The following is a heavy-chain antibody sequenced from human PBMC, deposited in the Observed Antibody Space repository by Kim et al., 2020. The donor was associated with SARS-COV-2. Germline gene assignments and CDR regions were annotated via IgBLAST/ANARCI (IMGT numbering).Heavy chain of an antibody. J-gene: IGHJ6*03. V-gene: IGHV1-69*04. CDR1: GGTFSSYA. CDR3: ARGALAAATSYYYYMDV. D-gene: IGHD6-13*01. CDR2: IIPILGIA. Sequence: SVKVSCKASGGTFSSYAISWVRQAPGQGLEWMGRIIPILGIANYAQKFQGRVTITADKSTSTAYMELSSLRSEDTAVYYCARGALAAATSYYYYMDVWGKGTTVTVSS.